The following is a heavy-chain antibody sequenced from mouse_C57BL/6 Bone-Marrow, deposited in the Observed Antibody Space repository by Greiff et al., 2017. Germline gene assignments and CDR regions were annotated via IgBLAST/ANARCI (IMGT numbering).Heavy chain of an antibody. CDR2: IWSDGST. D-gene: IGHD1-1*01. V-gene: IGHV2-6-1*01. CDR1: GFSLTSYG. Sequence: QVQLKESGPGLVAPSQSLSITCTVSGFSLTSYGVHWVRQPPGKGLEWLVVIWSDGSTTYNSALKSRLSISKDNSKSQVFLKMNSLQTDDTAMYYCARHGGSSHYYAMDYWGQGTSVTVSS. CDR3: ARHGGSSHYYAMDY. J-gene: IGHJ4*01.